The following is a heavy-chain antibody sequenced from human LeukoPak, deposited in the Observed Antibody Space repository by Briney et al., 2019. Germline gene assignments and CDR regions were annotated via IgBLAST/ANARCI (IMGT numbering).Heavy chain of an antibody. CDR3: ARKGQSVAGTLTFDY. CDR2: ISYSGST. Sequence: PSETLSLTCTVSGGSISNYYWSWIRQPPGKGLEWIGFISYSGSTNYNPSLKSRVTISVDTSKSQFSLKLSSVTAADTAVYYCARKGQSVAGTLTFDYWGQGTLVTVSS. CDR1: GGSISNYY. V-gene: IGHV4-59*08. J-gene: IGHJ4*02. D-gene: IGHD6-19*01.